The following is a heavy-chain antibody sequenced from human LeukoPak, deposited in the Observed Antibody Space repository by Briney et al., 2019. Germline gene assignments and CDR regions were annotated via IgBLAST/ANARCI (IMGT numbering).Heavy chain of an antibody. J-gene: IGHJ4*02. D-gene: IGHD2-2*01. CDR3: ASEYCTSTSSAKLGY. V-gene: IGHV3-7*01. CDR2: IKQDGTEK. CDR1: GFTFSSYW. Sequence: GESLRLSCAASGFTFSSYWMSWVRQAPGKGLEWVAKIKQDGTEKYYVDSVKGRFTISRDNAQNPLYLQMNSLRAEHKALYYCASEYCTSTSSAKLGYWGQGALVTVSS.